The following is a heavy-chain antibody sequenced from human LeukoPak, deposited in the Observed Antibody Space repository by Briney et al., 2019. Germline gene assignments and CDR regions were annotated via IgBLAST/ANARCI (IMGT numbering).Heavy chain of an antibody. CDR1: GGSFSGYY. V-gene: IGHV4-34*01. CDR3: AREPPGFSFGNHFDY. J-gene: IGHJ4*02. CDR2: INHTGNT. D-gene: IGHD5-18*01. Sequence: SETLSLTCAVNGGSFSGYYWNWIRQPPGKRLEWIGEINHTGNTNYNPSLKRRVTISVDTSQKQFSLRLNSLTAADTAVYYCAREPPGFSFGNHFDYWGQGTLVTVSS.